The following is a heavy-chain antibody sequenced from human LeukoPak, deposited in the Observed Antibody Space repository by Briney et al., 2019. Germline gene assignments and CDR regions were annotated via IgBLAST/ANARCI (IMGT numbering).Heavy chain of an antibody. CDR3: SEGLAY. CDR2: IWYDASNK. CDR1: GFTFSSYG. J-gene: IGHJ4*02. V-gene: IGHV3-33*01. Sequence: PGRSLRLSCAASGFTFSSYGMHWVRQAPGRGLEWVAVIWYDASNKYYADSVKGRFTISRDNSKNTLYLQMNSLKSEGTALYHCSEGLAYWGQGTLVTVSS.